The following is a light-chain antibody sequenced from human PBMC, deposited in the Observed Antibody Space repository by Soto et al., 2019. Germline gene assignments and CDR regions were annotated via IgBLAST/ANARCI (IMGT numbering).Light chain of an antibody. V-gene: IGKV3-20*01. Sequence: EIVLTQSPGTLSLSPGERATLSCRASQTVSSSYLAWYQQKPGQAPRLLIYGASTRATGIPGRFSGSASETDFTLTISRLEPEDFAVYYCQQYGPSPMYTFGQGTNLDIK. CDR1: QTVSSSY. CDR2: GAS. J-gene: IGKJ2*01. CDR3: QQYGPSPMYT.